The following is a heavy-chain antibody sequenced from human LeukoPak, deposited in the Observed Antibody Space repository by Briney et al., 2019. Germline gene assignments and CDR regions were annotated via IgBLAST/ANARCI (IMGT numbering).Heavy chain of an antibody. Sequence: PGGSLRLSCAASEFTFSRYRMTWVRQAPGKGLEWVANIKHDGSEKYYVDSVKGRFTISRDNDKTSLYLQMNSLRAEDTAVYYCARDRLTYYVTSGPLDSWGQGTLVTVSS. D-gene: IGHD3-22*01. CDR1: EFTFSRYR. V-gene: IGHV3-7*01. CDR3: ARDRLTYYVTSGPLDS. J-gene: IGHJ4*02. CDR2: IKHDGSEK.